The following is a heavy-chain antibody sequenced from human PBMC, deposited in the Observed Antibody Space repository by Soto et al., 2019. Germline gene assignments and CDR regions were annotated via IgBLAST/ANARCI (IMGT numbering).Heavy chain of an antibody. CDR2: IYYSGST. CDR3: AREVVAATIWFDP. Sequence: QVQLQESGPGLVKPSQTLSLTCTVSGDSISSGDYYWSWIRQPPGKGLEWIGYIYYSGSTYYNPSLKSRVTISVDTSKNQFSLKLSSVTAADTAVYYCAREVVAATIWFDPWGQGTLVTVSS. V-gene: IGHV4-30-4*01. D-gene: IGHD2-15*01. CDR1: GDSISSGDYY. J-gene: IGHJ5*02.